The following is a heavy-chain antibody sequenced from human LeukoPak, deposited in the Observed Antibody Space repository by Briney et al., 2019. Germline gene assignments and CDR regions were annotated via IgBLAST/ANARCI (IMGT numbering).Heavy chain of an antibody. Sequence: GESLKISCEGSGYSFTSYWIGWVRQMPGKGLEWMGIIYPGDSDPRYSPSFQGQVTISADKSISTAYLQWSSLKASDTAMYYCARHVRQVVVAAIDVPRNYYYYYMDVWGKGTTVTVSS. D-gene: IGHD2-15*01. CDR3: ARHVRQVVVAAIDVPRNYYYYYMDV. V-gene: IGHV5-51*01. CDR2: IYPGDSDP. CDR1: GYSFTSYW. J-gene: IGHJ6*03.